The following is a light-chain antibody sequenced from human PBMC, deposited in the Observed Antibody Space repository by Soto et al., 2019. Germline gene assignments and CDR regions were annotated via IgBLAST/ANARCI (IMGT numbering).Light chain of an antibody. CDR1: SSDVGGYNY. J-gene: IGLJ2*01. Sequence: QSALTQPASVSGSPGQSITISCTGTSSDVGGYNYVSWYQQHPGKAPKLMNYDVSNRPSGVSNRFSGSKSGNTASLTISGLQAEDEADYYCCSYTSTNTRVLGGGTKLTVL. CDR2: DVS. CDR3: CSYTSTNTRV. V-gene: IGLV2-14*01.